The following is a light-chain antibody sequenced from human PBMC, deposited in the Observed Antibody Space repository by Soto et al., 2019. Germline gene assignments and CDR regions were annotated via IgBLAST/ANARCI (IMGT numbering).Light chain of an antibody. V-gene: IGKV1-39*01. Sequence: DIQMTQTPSSLSASVGDRVTITCRASQSITIYLNWYQQKPGKAPKLLIYDARTLQTGVPSRFSGSGSGTDFLLTISSLQPEDSATYYCQQRLRTPLTFGGGTKVEIK. CDR1: QSITIY. CDR2: DAR. CDR3: QQRLRTPLT. J-gene: IGKJ4*01.